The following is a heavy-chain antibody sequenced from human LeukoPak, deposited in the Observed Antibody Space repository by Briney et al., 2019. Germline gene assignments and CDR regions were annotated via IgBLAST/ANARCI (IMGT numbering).Heavy chain of an antibody. Sequence: GGSLRLSCAASGFTFSSYAIHWVRQAPGKGLEWVATISFDAKNKFYSESVKGRFTISRDNSQNTLFLQMTSLKLEDTAVYFCARDSRLKWTQYLFDFWGQGTLVTVSS. D-gene: IGHD3/OR15-3a*01. V-gene: IGHV3-30*04. J-gene: IGHJ4*02. CDR3: ARDSRLKWTQYLFDF. CDR1: GFTFSSYA. CDR2: ISFDAKNK.